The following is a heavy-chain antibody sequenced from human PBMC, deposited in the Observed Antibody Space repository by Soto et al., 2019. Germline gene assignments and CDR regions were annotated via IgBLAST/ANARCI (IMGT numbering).Heavy chain of an antibody. CDR2: AYYGLNT. V-gene: IGHV4-39*01. J-gene: IGHJ6*02. CDR1: GASVSTTSYY. Sequence: QLRLQESGPGLVKPSETLSLTCTVSGASVSTTSYYWGWIRQSPGEGLQWIGSAYYGLNTYSNPSLRSRVTIFLDLSKNELSLELTSVTAADTAVYYCARHAVTDRVHYGMDVWCQGITVTVAS. CDR3: ARHAVTDRVHYGMDV. D-gene: IGHD6-19*01.